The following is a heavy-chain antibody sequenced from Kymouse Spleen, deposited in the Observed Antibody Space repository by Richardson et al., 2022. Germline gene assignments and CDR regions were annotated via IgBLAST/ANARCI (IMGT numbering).Heavy chain of an antibody. V-gene: IGHV1-8*01. Sequence: QVQLVQSGAEVKKPGASVKVSCKASGYTFTSYDINWVRQATGQGLEWMGWMNPNSGNTGYAQKFQGRVTMTRNTSISTAYMELSSLRSEDTAVYYCARGVYGYCTNGVCYKVDPWGQGTLVTVSS. J-gene: IGHJ5*02. CDR2: MNPNSGNT. D-gene: IGHD2-8*01. CDR3: ARGVYGYCTNGVCYKVDP. CDR1: GYTFTSYD.